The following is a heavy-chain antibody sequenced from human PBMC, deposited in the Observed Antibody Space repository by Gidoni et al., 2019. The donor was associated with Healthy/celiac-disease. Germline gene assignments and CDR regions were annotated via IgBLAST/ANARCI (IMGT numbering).Heavy chain of an antibody. CDR3: AHTQGWGYDSSGHPEGYFDY. Sequence: QITLKESGPTLVKPTQTLTLTCTFSGFSLSTSGVGVGWIRQPPGKALEWLALIYWNDDKRYSPSLKSRLTITKDTSKNQVVLTMTNMDPVDTATYYCAHTQGWGYDSSGHPEGYFDYWGQGTLVTVSS. D-gene: IGHD3-22*01. J-gene: IGHJ4*02. V-gene: IGHV2-5*01. CDR1: GFSLSTSGVG. CDR2: IYWNDDK.